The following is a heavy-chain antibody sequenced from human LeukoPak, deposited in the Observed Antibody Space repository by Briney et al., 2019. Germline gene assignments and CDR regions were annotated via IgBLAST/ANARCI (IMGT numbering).Heavy chain of an antibody. CDR3: ARDSPATYSSGWFGDWFDP. CDR1: GGSISSGSYY. CDR2: IYTSGST. Sequence: SQTLSLTCTVSGGSISSGSYYWSWIRQPAGKGLEWIGRIYTSGSTNYNPSLKSRVTISVDTSKNQFSLKLSSVTAADTAVYYCARDSPATYSSGWFGDWFDPWGQGTLVTVSS. V-gene: IGHV4-61*02. J-gene: IGHJ5*02. D-gene: IGHD6-19*01.